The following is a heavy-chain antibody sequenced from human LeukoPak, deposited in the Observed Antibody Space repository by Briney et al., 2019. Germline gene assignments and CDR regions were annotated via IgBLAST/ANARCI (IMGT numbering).Heavy chain of an antibody. CDR3: ARDRWLVSNYYYYGMDV. CDR2: ISGSGSTI. D-gene: IGHD6-19*01. CDR1: GFTFSSYS. V-gene: IGHV3-48*02. J-gene: IGHJ6*02. Sequence: GGSLRLSCAASGFTFSSYSMNWVRQAPGKGLEWVSYISGSGSTIFYADSVKGRFTISRDNAKNSLYLQMHSLRDEDTAVYYCARDRWLVSNYYYYGMDVWGQGTTVTVSS.